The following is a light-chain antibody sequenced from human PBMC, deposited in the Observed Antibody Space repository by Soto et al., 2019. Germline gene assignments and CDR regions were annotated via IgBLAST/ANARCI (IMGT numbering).Light chain of an antibody. CDR1: QSVSSN. CDR2: DAS. Sequence: EIVTTQSPATLSVSPGERATLSCRASQSVSSNLAWYQQKPGQAPRLLMYDASTRATGIPARFSGSGSGTEFTLTISSLQSEDFAVYYCQQYSNWPPVTFGQGTRLEI. CDR3: QQYSNWPPVT. J-gene: IGKJ5*01. V-gene: IGKV3D-15*01.